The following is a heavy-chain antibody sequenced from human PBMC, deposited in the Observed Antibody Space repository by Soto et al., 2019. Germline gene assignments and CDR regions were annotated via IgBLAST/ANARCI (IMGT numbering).Heavy chain of an antibody. D-gene: IGHD3-10*01. J-gene: IGHJ4*02. Sequence: VASVKVSCKASGYVFITYAITWVRQAPGQGLEWMGWISGYNGDTIYAQKFQGRVTMTTDTSTSTAYMELRSLRSDDTAVYYCARGGRYYYASGNYYEKPTDYWGQGTLVTVSS. CDR3: ARGGRYYYASGNYYEKPTDY. CDR1: GYVFITYA. CDR2: ISGYNGDT. V-gene: IGHV1-18*01.